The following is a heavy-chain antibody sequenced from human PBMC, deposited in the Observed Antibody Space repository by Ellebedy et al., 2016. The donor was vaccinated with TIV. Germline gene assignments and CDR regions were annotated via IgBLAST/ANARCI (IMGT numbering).Heavy chain of an antibody. V-gene: IGHV5-51*01. D-gene: IGHD3-10*01. J-gene: IGHJ3*02. CDR3: ARRITMVRGVIRETYAFDI. Sequence: PGGSLRLSCKGSGYSFTSYWIGWVRQVPGKGLEWMGIIYPGDYDTRYSPSFQGQVTIAADKSISTAYLQWSSLKASDTAMYYCARRITMVRGVIRETYAFDIWGQGTMVTVSS. CDR2: IYPGDYDT. CDR1: GYSFTSYW.